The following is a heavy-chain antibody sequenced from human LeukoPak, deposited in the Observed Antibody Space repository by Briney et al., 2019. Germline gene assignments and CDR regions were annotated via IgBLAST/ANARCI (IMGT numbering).Heavy chain of an antibody. V-gene: IGHV3-33*01. CDR3: ARDGQYSYVFYGMDV. Sequence: GGSLRLSCAASGFTFSSYGMHWVRQAPGKGLEWVSVIWYDGSNRNYVDSVKGRFTVSRDNSKNTLYLQMNSLRVEDTAVYYCARDGQYSYVFYGMDVWGQGTTVTVSS. D-gene: IGHD5-18*01. J-gene: IGHJ6*02. CDR1: GFTFSSYG. CDR2: IWYDGSNR.